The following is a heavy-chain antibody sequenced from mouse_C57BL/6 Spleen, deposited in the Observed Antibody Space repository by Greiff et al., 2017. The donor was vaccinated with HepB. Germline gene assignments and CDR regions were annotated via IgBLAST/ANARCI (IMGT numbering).Heavy chain of an antibody. V-gene: IGHV5-6*01. CDR1: GFTFSSYG. D-gene: IGHD2-4*01. Sequence: EVQVVESGGDLVKPGGSLKLSCAASGFTFSSYGMSWVRQTPDKRLEWVATISSGGSYTYYPDSVKGRFTISRDNAKNTLYLQMSSLKSEDTAMYYCARLYDYDLYAMDYWGQGTSVTVSS. J-gene: IGHJ4*01. CDR3: ARLYDYDLYAMDY. CDR2: ISSGGSYT.